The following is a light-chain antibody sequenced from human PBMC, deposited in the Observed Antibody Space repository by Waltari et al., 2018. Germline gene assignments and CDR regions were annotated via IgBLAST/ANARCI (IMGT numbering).Light chain of an antibody. J-gene: IGLJ3*02. V-gene: IGLV1-44*01. Sequence: QSVLTQPPSASATPGQRVIISCSGSTSNIGSNLVNWYQQLPGKAPKLLIYRSDPRPSGVPDRFSGSKSGTSASLAISCLQSEDEADYYCAAWDDSLNGRWVFGGGTKVTVL. CDR2: RSD. CDR3: AAWDDSLNGRWV. CDR1: TSNIGSNL.